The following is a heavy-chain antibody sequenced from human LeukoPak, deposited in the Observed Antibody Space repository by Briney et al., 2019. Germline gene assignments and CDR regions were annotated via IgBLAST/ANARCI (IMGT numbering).Heavy chain of an antibody. CDR2: INWNGGST. CDR1: GFTFSSYA. J-gene: IGHJ6*02. Sequence: GGSLRLSCAASGFTFSSYAMSWVRQAPGKGLEWVSGINWNGGSTGYADSVKGRFTISRDNAKNSLYLQMNSLRAEDTALYHCARGKAYYYDSSGPWGMDVWGQGTTVTDSS. CDR3: ARGKAYYYDSSGPWGMDV. D-gene: IGHD3-22*01. V-gene: IGHV3-20*01.